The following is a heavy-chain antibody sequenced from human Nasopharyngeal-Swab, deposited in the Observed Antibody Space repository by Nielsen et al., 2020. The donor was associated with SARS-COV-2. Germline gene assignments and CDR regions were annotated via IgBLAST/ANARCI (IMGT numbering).Heavy chain of an antibody. CDR3: AKGIGVRGDYFDY. CDR2: ISWDGGST. V-gene: IGHV3-43*01. D-gene: IGHD1-1*01. J-gene: IGHJ4*02. Sequence: GESLKISCAASGFTFDDYTMHWVRQAPGKGLEWVSLISWDGGSTYYADSVKGRFTISRDNSKNSLYLQMNSLRTEDTALYYCAKGIGVRGDYFDYWGQGTLVTVSS. CDR1: GFTFDDYT.